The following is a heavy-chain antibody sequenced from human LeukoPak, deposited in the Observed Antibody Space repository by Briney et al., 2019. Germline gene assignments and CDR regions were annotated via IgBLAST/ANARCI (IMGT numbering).Heavy chain of an antibody. CDR2: IFPSGGEI. CDR3: ARESLYP. CDR1: GFTFSTFA. D-gene: IGHD3-16*01. V-gene: IGHV3-23*01. J-gene: IGHJ5*02. Sequence: GGSLRLSCAASGFTFSTFAMIWVRQPPGKGLEWVSSIFPSGGEIHYADSVRGRFTISRDNSKSTLSLQMNSLRAEDTAVYYCARESLYPWGQGTLVTVSS.